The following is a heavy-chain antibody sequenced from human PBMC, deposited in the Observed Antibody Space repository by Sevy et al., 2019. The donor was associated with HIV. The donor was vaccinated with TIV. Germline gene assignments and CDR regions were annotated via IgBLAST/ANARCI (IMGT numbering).Heavy chain of an antibody. D-gene: IGHD2-8*01. V-gene: IGHV3-23*01. J-gene: IGHJ4*02. CDR2: LSFGCGKI. Sequence: GGSLRLSCAASGFAFHEYSMSWIRQAPGKGLEWFATLSFGCGKINYADSVKGRFTISRDNSKNSFYLQMDNLRVEDTALYYCAREGCSRPHDYWGQGTRVTVSS. CDR1: GFAFHEYS. CDR3: AREGCSRPHDY.